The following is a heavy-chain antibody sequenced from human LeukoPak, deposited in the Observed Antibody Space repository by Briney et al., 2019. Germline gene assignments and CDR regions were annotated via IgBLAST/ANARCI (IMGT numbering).Heavy chain of an antibody. D-gene: IGHD2-2*01. CDR2: MNPNSGNT. CDR3: ARDPRYCSSTSCYGNWFDP. CDR1: GYTSTSYD. J-gene: IGHJ5*02. V-gene: IGHV1-8*01. Sequence: ASVKLSCKSSGYTSTSYDINWVPHPTGQGLEWMGGMNPNSGNTGYAQKLQGRVTMTTDTSTSTAHMELRSLRSDGTAVYYCARDPRYCSSTSCYGNWFDPWGEGTLVTVSS.